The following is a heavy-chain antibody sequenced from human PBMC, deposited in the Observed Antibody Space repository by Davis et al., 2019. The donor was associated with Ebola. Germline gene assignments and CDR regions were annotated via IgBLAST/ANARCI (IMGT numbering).Heavy chain of an antibody. CDR2: ISYDGSNK. J-gene: IGHJ6*02. Sequence: SLKISCAASGFTFSSYAMHWVRQAPGKGLEWVAVISYDGSNKYYADSVKGRFTVSRDNSKNTLSLQMNSLRSDDTALYYCARSLSGRSGAMDLWGQGTTVIVSS. V-gene: IGHV3-30-3*01. CDR1: GFTFSSYA. CDR3: ARSLSGRSGAMDL. D-gene: IGHD3-3*01.